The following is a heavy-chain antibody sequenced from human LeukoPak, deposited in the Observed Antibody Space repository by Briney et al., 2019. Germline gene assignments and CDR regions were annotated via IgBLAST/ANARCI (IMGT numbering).Heavy chain of an antibody. Sequence: SGTLSLTCAVSGGSISSSNWWSWIRPPPGKGLEWIGYIYYSGSTYYNPSLKSRVTISVDTSKNQFSLKLSSVTAADTAVYYCARSQIAAAGTEGAFDIWGQGTMVTVSS. D-gene: IGHD6-13*01. CDR1: GGSISSSNW. V-gene: IGHV4-30-4*01. CDR2: IYYSGST. CDR3: ARSQIAAAGTEGAFDI. J-gene: IGHJ3*02.